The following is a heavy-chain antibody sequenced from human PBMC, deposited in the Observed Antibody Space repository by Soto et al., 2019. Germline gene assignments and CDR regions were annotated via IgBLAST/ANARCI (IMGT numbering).Heavy chain of an antibody. CDR1: GYTFTGYY. V-gene: IGHV1-2*04. J-gene: IGHJ4*02. D-gene: IGHD3-10*01. Sequence: GASVKVSCKASGYTFTGYYMHWVRQAPGQGLEWMGWINPNSGGTNYAQKFQGWVTMTRDTSISTAYMELSRLRSDDTAVYYCARGEGETTMVRGDIIKGGLIDYWGQGTLVTVSS. CDR2: INPNSGGT. CDR3: ARGEGETTMVRGDIIKGGLIDY.